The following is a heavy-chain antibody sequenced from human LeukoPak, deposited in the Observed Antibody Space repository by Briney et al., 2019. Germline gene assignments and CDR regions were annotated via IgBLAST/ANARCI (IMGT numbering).Heavy chain of an antibody. CDR2: IKEDGTQR. D-gene: IGHD4-23*01. J-gene: IGHJ4*02. CDR3: VRGGWELDY. Sequence: GGSLRLSCAASGFTFKNHWMAWVRLAPGKGLEWVAHIKEDGTQRYYVDSVKGRFTISRDDAKNSLYPQMNTLTDEDTAVYYCVRGGWELDYWGQGILVTVSS. V-gene: IGHV3-7*01. CDR1: GFTFKNHW.